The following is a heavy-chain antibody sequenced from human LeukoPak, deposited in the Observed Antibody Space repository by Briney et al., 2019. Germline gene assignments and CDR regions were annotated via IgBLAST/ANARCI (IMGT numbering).Heavy chain of an antibody. J-gene: IGHJ1*01. CDR3: AGTFYYDFWSGPISAEYFQH. D-gene: IGHD3-3*01. Sequence: GASVKVSCKASGYTFTGYYMHWVRQAPGQGLEWMGWINPNSGGTNYAQKFQGRVTMTRDTSISTAYMELSRLRSDDTAVYYCAGTFYYDFWSGPISAEYFQHWGQGTLVTVSS. CDR1: GYTFTGYY. V-gene: IGHV1-2*02. CDR2: INPNSGGT.